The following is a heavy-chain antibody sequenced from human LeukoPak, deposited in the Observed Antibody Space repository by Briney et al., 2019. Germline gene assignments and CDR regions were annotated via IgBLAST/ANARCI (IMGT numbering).Heavy chain of an antibody. CDR2: IIPIFGTA. D-gene: IGHD2-15*01. Sequence: GSSVKVSCKASGGTFSSYAISWVRQAPGQGLECMGGIIPIFGTANYAQKFQGRVTITTDESTSTAYMELSSLRSEDTAVYYCARDLDGGSYGAFNFWGQGTLVTVSS. CDR3: ARDLDGGSYGAFNF. CDR1: GGTFSSYA. J-gene: IGHJ4*02. V-gene: IGHV1-69*05.